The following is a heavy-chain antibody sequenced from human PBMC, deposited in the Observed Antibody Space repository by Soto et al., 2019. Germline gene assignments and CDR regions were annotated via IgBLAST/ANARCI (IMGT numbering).Heavy chain of an antibody. D-gene: IGHD5-18*01. V-gene: IGHV6-1*01. J-gene: IGHJ6*02. CDR1: GDSVSSNSAA. CDR3: ARERWAYGYGYGVDYYCGMDV. CDR2: TYYRSKWYN. Sequence: SQTLSLTCAISGDSVSSNSAAWNWIRQSPSRGLEWLGRTYYRSKWYNDYAVSVKSRITINPDTSKNQFSLQLNSVTPEDTAVYYYARERWAYGYGYGVDYYCGMDVWGQGTTVTVSS.